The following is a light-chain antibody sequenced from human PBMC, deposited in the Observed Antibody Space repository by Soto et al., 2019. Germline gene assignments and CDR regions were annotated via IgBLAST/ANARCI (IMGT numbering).Light chain of an antibody. V-gene: IGKV1-17*01. CDR2: AAS. CDR1: QGIRDA. J-gene: IGKJ1*01. CDR3: QQHNSYPQT. Sequence: DIQMTQSPSSLSASVGDRVTITCRASQGIRDALGWYQQKPGKAPKRLIYAASSLQSGVPSRLSSSASAKQFPLTISSLQPEDFASYYCQQHNSYPQTFGQGTKLEIK.